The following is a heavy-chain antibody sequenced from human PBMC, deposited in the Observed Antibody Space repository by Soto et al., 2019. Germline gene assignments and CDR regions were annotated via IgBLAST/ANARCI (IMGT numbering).Heavy chain of an antibody. CDR1: GYTFTSYG. CDR3: AGEGYSYGYLSFHFDY. D-gene: IGHD5-18*01. Sequence: VKVSCKAPGYTFTSYGISWVRQAPGQGLEWMGWISAYNGNTNYAQKLQGRVTMTTDTSTSTAYMELRSLRSDDTAVYYCAGEGYSYGYLSFHFDYWGQGTLVTVSS. CDR2: ISAYNGNT. J-gene: IGHJ4*02. V-gene: IGHV1-18*01.